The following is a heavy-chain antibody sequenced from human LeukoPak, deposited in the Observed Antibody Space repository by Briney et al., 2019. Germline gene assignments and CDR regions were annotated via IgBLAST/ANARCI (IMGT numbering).Heavy chain of an antibody. J-gene: IGHJ4*02. V-gene: IGHV3-30-3*01. D-gene: IGHD2-21*02. CDR3: ARGLVLGAAKNYFDY. Sequence: SGGSLRLSCAASGFTFTNYALHWVRQAPGKGLEWVAVISYDGTNKYYADSVKGRFTISRDNSKNTLSLQMNSLRAEDTALYYCARGLVLGAAKNYFDYWGQGALVTVSS. CDR2: ISYDGTNK. CDR1: GFTFTNYA.